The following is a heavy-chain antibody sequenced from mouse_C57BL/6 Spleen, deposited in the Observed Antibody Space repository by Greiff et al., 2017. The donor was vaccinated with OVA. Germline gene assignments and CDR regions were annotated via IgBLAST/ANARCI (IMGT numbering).Heavy chain of an antibody. J-gene: IGHJ2*01. CDR3: ARASYYYGPYFDY. CDR1: GFTFSDYY. V-gene: IGHV5-16*01. D-gene: IGHD1-1*01. CDR2: INYDGSST. Sequence: EVKVVESEGGLVQPGSSMKLSCTASGFTFSDYYMAWVRQVPEKGLEWVANINYDGSSTYYLDSLKSRFIISRDNAKNILYLQMSSLKSEDTATYYCARASYYYGPYFDYWGQGTTLTVSS.